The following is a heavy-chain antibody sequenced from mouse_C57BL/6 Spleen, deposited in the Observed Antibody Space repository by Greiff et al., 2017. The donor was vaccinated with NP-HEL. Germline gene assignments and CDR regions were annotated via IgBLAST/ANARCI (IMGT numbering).Heavy chain of an antibody. CDR2: INPSSGYT. CDR1: GYTFTSYT. V-gene: IGHV1-4*01. J-gene: IGHJ2*01. D-gene: IGHD1-1*01. CDR3: ARPSYYYGSSYDDFDY. Sequence: QVQLQQSGAELARPGASVKMSCKASGYTFTSYTMHWVKQRPGQGLEWIGYINPSSGYTKYNQKFKDKATLTADKSSSTAYMQLSSLTSEDSAVYYCARPSYYYGSSYDDFDYWGQGTTLTVSS.